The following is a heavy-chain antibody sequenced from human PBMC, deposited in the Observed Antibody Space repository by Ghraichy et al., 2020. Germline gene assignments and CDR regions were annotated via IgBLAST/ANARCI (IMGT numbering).Heavy chain of an antibody. CDR2: IYTSGST. J-gene: IGHJ2*01. V-gene: IGHV4-61*02. CDR1: GGSISSGSYY. Sequence: SETLSLTCTVSGGSISSGSYYWSWIRQPAGKGLEWIGRIYTSGSTNYNPSLKSRVTISVDTSKNQFSLKLSSVTAADTAVYYCARGSGREFYFDLWGRGTLVTVSS. CDR3: ARGSGREFYFDL. D-gene: IGHD6-19*01.